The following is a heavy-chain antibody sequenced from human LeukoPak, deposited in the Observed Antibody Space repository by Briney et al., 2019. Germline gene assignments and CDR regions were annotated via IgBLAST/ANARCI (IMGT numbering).Heavy chain of an antibody. V-gene: IGHV4-31*03. CDR1: GVSVSSPTYY. D-gene: IGHD3/OR15-3a*01. J-gene: IGHJ6*03. CDR2: IYSTGSR. CDR3: ARGLEYSYYLDV. Sequence: PPETLSLTCSVSGVSVSSPTYYWSWIRQHPGKGLEWIGHIYSTGSRYYNPSLESRVSVSFDTSKNQFSLKMSSMTAADTAVYYCARGLEYSYYLDVWGKGTTVTVSS.